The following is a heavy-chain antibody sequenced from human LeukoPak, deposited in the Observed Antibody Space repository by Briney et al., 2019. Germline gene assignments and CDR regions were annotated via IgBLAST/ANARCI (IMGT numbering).Heavy chain of an antibody. D-gene: IGHD6-19*01. J-gene: IGHJ4*02. CDR2: ISAGGENT. V-gene: IGHV3-23*01. CDR3: AKSEGSSSARRFDY. Sequence: GGSLRLSCAASGFTFASHAMSWVRQAPGKGLEWVSAISAGGENTDYADSVKGRFTISRDNSTNTLYLKVNSLRAEDPAAYYCAKSEGSSSARRFDYWGQGTLVTVSS. CDR1: GFTFASHA.